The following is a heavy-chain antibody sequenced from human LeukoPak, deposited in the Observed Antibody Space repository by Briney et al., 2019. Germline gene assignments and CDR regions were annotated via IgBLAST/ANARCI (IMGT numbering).Heavy chain of an antibody. CDR1: GYSFTTYW. CDR3: ARHGSFGDAFDV. J-gene: IGHJ3*01. V-gene: IGHV5-51*01. D-gene: IGHD3-10*01. CDR2: LYPADSDT. Sequence: VESLKISCKGSGYSFTTYWIGWVRQMPGKRLEWMGVLYPADSDTRYSPSFQGQVTISADKSINTAYLQWSSLKASDTATYYCARHGSFGDAFDVWGQGTMVTVSS.